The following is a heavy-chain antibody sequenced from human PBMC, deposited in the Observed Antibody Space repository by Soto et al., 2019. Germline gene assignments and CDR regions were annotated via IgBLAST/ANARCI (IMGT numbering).Heavy chain of an antibody. CDR2: ISAYNGNK. CDR1: GYSFTNYG. CDR3: ARDRGVAPPVAGNTHYYYFMDV. Sequence: QDQLVQSGVEVKKPGASVNVSCKASGYSFTNYGITWVRQAPGQGCEWMGWISAYNGNKNYAQKFQGRVTMTTDAATSTAYLELRSLRSDDTAVYYCARDRGVAPPVAGNTHYYYFMDVWGKGTTVTVSS. D-gene: IGHD6-19*01. J-gene: IGHJ6*03. V-gene: IGHV1-18*01.